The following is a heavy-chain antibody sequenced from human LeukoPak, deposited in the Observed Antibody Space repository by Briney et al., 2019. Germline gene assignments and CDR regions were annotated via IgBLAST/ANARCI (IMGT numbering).Heavy chain of an antibody. J-gene: IGHJ4*02. CDR1: GIIFSSYG. Sequence: GGSLRLSCAVSGIIFSSYGIHWARQAPGKGLEWVAFIRYDGTNKYYADSVKGRFTISRDNSKNTLYLQMNSLRAEDTAVYYCAKVGSGWYGVDYWGQGTLVTVSS. D-gene: IGHD6-19*01. CDR2: IRYDGTNK. V-gene: IGHV3-30*02. CDR3: AKVGSGWYGVDY.